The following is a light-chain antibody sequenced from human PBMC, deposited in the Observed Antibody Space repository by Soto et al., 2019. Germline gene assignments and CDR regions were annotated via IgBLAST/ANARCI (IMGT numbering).Light chain of an antibody. CDR2: DSS. V-gene: IGKV3-11*01. CDR1: QSITGY. CDR3: LQRSAWPWT. J-gene: IGKJ1*01. Sequence: EIVLTQSPATLSLSPGERATLSCRASQSITGYLAWYQQKSGQAPRLLIYDSSNRATGIPARFSGSGSGTDFTLPISSLEPEDFAVYYCLQRSAWPWTFGQGTKVEI.